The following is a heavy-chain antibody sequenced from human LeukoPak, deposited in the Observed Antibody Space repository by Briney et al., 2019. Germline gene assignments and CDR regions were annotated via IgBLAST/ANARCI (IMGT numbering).Heavy chain of an antibody. CDR2: IKPSGGST. D-gene: IGHD2/OR15-2a*01. CDR1: GYTFTSYY. J-gene: IGHJ4*02. V-gene: IGHV1-46*01. CDR3: AREVPENFNSDY. Sequence: GASVKVSCKASGYTFTSYYTHWVRQAPGQGLEWMGIIKPSGGSTLYAQKFQGRVTVTSDMSTSTVYVELSSLRSEDTAVYYCAREVPENFNSDYLGQGTLVIVSS.